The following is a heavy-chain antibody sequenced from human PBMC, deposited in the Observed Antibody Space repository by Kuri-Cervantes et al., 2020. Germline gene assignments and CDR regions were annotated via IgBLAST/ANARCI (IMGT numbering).Heavy chain of an antibody. CDR3: ARDGADYGDYEQTYYYYYGMDV. Sequence: GGSLRLSCAASGFTFSSYGMHWVRQAPGKGLEWVAVIWYDGSNKYYADSVKGRFTISRDNSKHTLYLQMNSLRAEDTAVYYCARDGADYGDYEQTYYYYYGMDVWGQGTTVTVSS. CDR1: GFTFSSYG. CDR2: IWYDGSNK. D-gene: IGHD4-17*01. V-gene: IGHV3-33*01. J-gene: IGHJ6*02.